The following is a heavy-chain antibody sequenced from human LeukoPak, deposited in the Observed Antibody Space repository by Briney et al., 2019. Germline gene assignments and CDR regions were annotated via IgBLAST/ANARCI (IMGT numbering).Heavy chain of an antibody. D-gene: IGHD3-22*01. CDR3: ARGAKRAMIVVVTHAFDI. J-gene: IGHJ3*02. CDR1: GFTFSDYY. CDR2: ISSSGSTI. V-gene: IGHV3-11*04. Sequence: GGSLRLSCAASGFTFSDYYMSWIRQAPGKGLEWVSYISSSGSTIYYADSVKGRFTISRDNAKNSLYLQMNSLRAEDTAVYYCARGAKRAMIVVVTHAFDIWGQGTMVTVSS.